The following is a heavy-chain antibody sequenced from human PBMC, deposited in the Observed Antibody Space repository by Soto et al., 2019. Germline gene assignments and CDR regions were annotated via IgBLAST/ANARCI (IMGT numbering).Heavy chain of an antibody. J-gene: IGHJ4*02. D-gene: IGHD5-18*01. CDR3: ASKVDTAMVTVFDY. CDR1: GFTFSSYS. CDR2: ISSSSSHI. V-gene: IGHV3-21*01. Sequence: GGSLRLSCAASGFTFSSYSMYWVRQAPGKGLEWVSSISSSSSHIYYADSVKGRFTISRDNAKNSLYLQMNSLRAEDTAVYYCASKVDTAMVTVFDYWGQGTLVTVYS.